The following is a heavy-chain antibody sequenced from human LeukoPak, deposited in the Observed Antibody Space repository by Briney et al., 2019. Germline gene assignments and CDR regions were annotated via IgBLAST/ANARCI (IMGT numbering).Heavy chain of an antibody. D-gene: IGHD6-19*01. CDR1: GFTVSSNY. Sequence: PGGSLRLSCAASGFTVSSNYMSWVRQAPGKGLEWVSVIYSGGSTYYADSVKGRFTISRDNSKNTLYLQMNSLRAEDTAVYYCARAYSRAVAYYFDYWGREPWSPSPQ. CDR3: ARAYSRAVAYYFDY. J-gene: IGHJ4*02. CDR2: IYSGGST. V-gene: IGHV3-53*01.